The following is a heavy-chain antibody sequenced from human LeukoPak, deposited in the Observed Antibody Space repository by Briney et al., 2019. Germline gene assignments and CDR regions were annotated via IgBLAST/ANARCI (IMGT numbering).Heavy chain of an antibody. CDR1: GYTLTELS. CDR2: INPSGGST. J-gene: IGHJ4*02. V-gene: IGHV1-46*01. CDR3: ARDVDSSSNFDY. D-gene: IGHD6-13*01. Sequence: ASVKVSCKVSGYTLTELSMHWVRQAPGQGLEWMGIINPSGGSTSYAQKFQGRVTMTRDTSTSTVYMELSSLRSEDTAVYYCARDVDSSSNFDYWGQGTLVTVSS.